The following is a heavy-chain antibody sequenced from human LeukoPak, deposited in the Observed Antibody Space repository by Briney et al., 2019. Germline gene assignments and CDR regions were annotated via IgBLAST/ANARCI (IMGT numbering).Heavy chain of an antibody. Sequence: GGSLRLSCAASGFTVSSNYMNWVRQAPGKGLEWVSVLYTGGSTYYADSVKGRFTISRDTSENTLYLQMDTLRAEDTAVYYCSRDLGANYYGSGTYYFDYWGQGTLVTVSS. J-gene: IGHJ4*02. V-gene: IGHV3-53*01. CDR1: GFTVSSNY. CDR2: LYTGGST. CDR3: SRDLGANYYGSGTYYFDY. D-gene: IGHD3-10*01.